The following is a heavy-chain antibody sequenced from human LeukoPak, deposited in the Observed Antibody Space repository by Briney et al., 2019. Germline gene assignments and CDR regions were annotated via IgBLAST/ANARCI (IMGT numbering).Heavy chain of an antibody. CDR1: GYPFTNYC. Sequence: ASVKVSCKASGYPFTNYCIHWVRQVPGQGLEWMGIINPSSGSTRYAQKFQGRVTMSRDTSTSTVSMELSSLESEDTAVYYCARATRGYDTGRGLDSWGQGTLVTVSS. V-gene: IGHV1-46*01. J-gene: IGHJ4*02. CDR3: ARATRGYDTGRGLDS. D-gene: IGHD3-10*01. CDR2: INPSSGST.